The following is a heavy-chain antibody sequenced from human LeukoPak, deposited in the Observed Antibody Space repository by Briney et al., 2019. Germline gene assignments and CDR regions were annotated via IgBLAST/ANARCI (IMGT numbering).Heavy chain of an antibody. D-gene: IGHD3-10*01. J-gene: IGHJ5*02. V-gene: IGHV4-59*08. CDR1: GGSISSYH. Sequence: PSETLSLTCTVSGGSISSYHWSWIRQPPGKGLEWIGYIYYSGSTNYNPSLKSRVTISVDTSKNQFSLKLSSVTAADTAVYYCARHGGSGSETTNWFDPWGQGTLVTVSS. CDR3: ARHGGSGSETTNWFDP. CDR2: IYYSGST.